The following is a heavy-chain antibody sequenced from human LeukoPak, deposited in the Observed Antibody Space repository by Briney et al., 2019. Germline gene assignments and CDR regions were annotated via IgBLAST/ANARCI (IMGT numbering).Heavy chain of an antibody. D-gene: IGHD3-16*01. CDR1: GYTFTGCF. V-gene: IGHV1-2*02. CDR3: ARSAYDYGYVYFDH. CDR2: IDPNSDNI. Sequence: ASVKVSCKASGYTFTGCFVHYVRQAPGQGLEWMGWIDPNSDNIRYSETFKDRVTMTRDTSTNTAYMELSWLRSDDTAVYYCARSAYDYGYVYFDHWGQGTLVIVSS. J-gene: IGHJ4*02.